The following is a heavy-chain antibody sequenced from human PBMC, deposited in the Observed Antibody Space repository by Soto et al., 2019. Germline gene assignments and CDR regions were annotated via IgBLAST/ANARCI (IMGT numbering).Heavy chain of an antibody. CDR3: AHRAPAAPIEGGGYFDS. CDR1: GFSLSNSGEG. J-gene: IGHJ4*02. Sequence: SGPTLVNPTQPLTLTCAFSGFSLSNSGEGVGWIRQPPGRALEWLAVIFWSGAQRSSPSLRGRLTITRDTSKDQVVLTMTDMDPVDTATYFCAHRAPAAPIEGGGYFDSWGQGTLVTVSS. V-gene: IGHV2-5*01. CDR2: IFWSGAQ. D-gene: IGHD2-2*01.